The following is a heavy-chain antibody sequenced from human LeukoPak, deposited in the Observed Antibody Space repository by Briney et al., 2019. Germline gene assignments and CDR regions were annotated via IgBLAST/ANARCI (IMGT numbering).Heavy chain of an antibody. CDR1: GFTFSSYA. D-gene: IGHD3-10*01. CDR2: ISGSGGST. V-gene: IGHV3-23*01. J-gene: IGHJ4*02. Sequence: PGGSLRLSCAASGFTFSSYAMSWVRQAPGKGLEWVSAISGSGGSTYYADSVKGRFTISRDNSKNTLYLQMNSLRAEDTAVYYCAKSTRGSGSYYGFDYWGQGTLVTVSS. CDR3: AKSTRGSGSYYGFDY.